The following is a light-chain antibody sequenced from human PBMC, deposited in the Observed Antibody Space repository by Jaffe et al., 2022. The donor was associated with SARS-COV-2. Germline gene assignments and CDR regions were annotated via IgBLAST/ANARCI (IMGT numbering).Light chain of an antibody. CDR1: QSVSSTF. Sequence: EVVLTQSPGTLSLFPGDRATLSCRASQSVSSTFLGWYHQKPGQAPRLLIYDATTRATGIPDRFSGSGSGTDFTLTISRLEPEDFAVYYCQYYNGSPLTFGGGTKVEIK. CDR3: QYYNGSPLT. CDR2: DAT. J-gene: IGKJ4*01. V-gene: IGKV3-20*01.